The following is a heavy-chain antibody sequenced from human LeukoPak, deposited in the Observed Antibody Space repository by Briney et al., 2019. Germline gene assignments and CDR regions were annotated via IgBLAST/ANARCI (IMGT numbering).Heavy chain of an antibody. Sequence: PGGSLRLSCAASGFTFSSYGMHWVRQAPGKGLEWVAVISYDGSNKYYADSVKGRFTISRDNFKNTLYLQMNSLRAEDTAVYYCARGTYYDFWSGYVDYWGQGTLVTVSS. CDR3: ARGTYYDFWSGYVDY. CDR1: GFTFSSYG. CDR2: ISYDGSNK. D-gene: IGHD3-3*01. V-gene: IGHV3-30*03. J-gene: IGHJ4*02.